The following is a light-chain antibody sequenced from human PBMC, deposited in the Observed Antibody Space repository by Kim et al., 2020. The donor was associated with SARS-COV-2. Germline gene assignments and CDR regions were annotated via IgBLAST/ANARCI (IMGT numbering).Light chain of an antibody. J-gene: IGLJ3*02. Sequence: VSVDLGQTARITCGGNNIGSKNVHWYQQKPGQAPVLVIYRDSNRPSGIPERFSGSNSGNTATLTISRAQAGDEADYYCQVWDSSWVFGGGTQLTVL. CDR3: QVWDSSWV. CDR1: NIGSKN. V-gene: IGLV3-9*01. CDR2: RDS.